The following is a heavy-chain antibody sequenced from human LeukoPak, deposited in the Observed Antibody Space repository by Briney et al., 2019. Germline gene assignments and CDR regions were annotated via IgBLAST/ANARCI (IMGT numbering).Heavy chain of an antibody. CDR2: IYYRGST. Sequence: SETPSLTCTVSGASISSSSYYWGWIRQPPGKGLEWIGSIYYRGSTYYHPSLKSRVTISVDTSKNQFSLKLSSVTAADTAVYYCARRGRYCSGGSCFIGLFDPWGQGTLVTVSS. J-gene: IGHJ5*02. CDR3: ARRGRYCSGGSCFIGLFDP. D-gene: IGHD2-15*01. V-gene: IGHV4-39*01. CDR1: GASISSSSYY.